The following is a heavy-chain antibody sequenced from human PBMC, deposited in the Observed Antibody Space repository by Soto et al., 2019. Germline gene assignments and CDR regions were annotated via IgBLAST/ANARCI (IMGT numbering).Heavy chain of an antibody. V-gene: IGHV4-30-2*01. Sequence: SETLSLTCAVSGGSISRGGYSWSWIRQPPGKGLEWIGYIYHSGSTYYNPSLKSRVTISVDRSKNQFSLKLNSVTAADTAVYSCARHESSGWYYFDYWGQGTLVTVSS. J-gene: IGHJ4*02. CDR3: ARHESSGWYYFDY. CDR1: GGSISRGGYS. CDR2: IYHSGST. D-gene: IGHD6-19*01.